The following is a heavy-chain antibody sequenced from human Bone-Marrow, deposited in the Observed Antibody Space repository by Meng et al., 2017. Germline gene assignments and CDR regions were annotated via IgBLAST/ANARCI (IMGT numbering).Heavy chain of an antibody. CDR2: ISYDGSNK. CDR3: AREMATVPGWFDP. CDR1: GFTFSSYA. D-gene: IGHD5-24*01. V-gene: IGHV3-30*01. J-gene: IGHJ5*02. Sequence: GESLKISCAASGFTFSSYAMHWVRKAPGKGLEWVAVISYDGSNKYYADSVKGRFTISRDNSKNTLYLQMNSLRAEDTAVYYCAREMATVPGWFDPWGQGTLVTVSS.